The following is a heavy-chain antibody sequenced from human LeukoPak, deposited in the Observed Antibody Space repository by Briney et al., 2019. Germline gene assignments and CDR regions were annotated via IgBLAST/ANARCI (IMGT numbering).Heavy chain of an antibody. D-gene: IGHD3-10*01. CDR1: GFTFSSYA. Sequence: GGSLRLSCAASGFTFSSYAMSWGRQAPGKGLEWVSAISGSGGSTYYADSVKGRFTLSRDNSKNTLYLQMNRLRAEDTAVYYCAKPIRITMVRGVNHDYWGQGTLATVSS. CDR3: AKPIRITMVRGVNHDY. V-gene: IGHV3-23*01. J-gene: IGHJ4*02. CDR2: ISGSGGST.